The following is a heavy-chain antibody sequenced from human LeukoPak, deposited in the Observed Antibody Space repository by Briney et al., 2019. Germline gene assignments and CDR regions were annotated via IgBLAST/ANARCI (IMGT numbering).Heavy chain of an antibody. CDR2: IKSKTDGGTT. D-gene: IGHD4-17*01. V-gene: IGHV3-15*01. CDR3: TTETFPAVTPVDY. CDR1: GFTFSNAW. Sequence: GGSLRLSCAASGFTFSNAWLGWVRQAPGKGLEWVGRIKSKTDGGTTDYAAPVKGRFTISRDDSKNTLCLQMNSLKTEDTAVYYCTTETFPAVTPVDYWGQGTLVTVSS. J-gene: IGHJ4*02.